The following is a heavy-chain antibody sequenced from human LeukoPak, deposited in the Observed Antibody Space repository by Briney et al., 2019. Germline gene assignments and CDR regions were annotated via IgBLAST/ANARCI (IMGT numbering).Heavy chain of an antibody. D-gene: IGHD2-21*01. CDR3: ARGVIPGVPDY. Sequence: SETLSLTCAVYGGSFSGYYWSWIRQPPGKGLEWIGEINHSGSTNYNPSLKSRVTISVDTSKNQFSLKLSSVTAADTAVYYCARGVIPGVPDYWGQGTLVTVSS. J-gene: IGHJ4*02. CDR1: GGSFSGYY. V-gene: IGHV4-34*01. CDR2: INHSGST.